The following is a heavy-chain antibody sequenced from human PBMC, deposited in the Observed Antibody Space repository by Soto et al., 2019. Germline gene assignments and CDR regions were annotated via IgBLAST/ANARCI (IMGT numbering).Heavy chain of an antibody. CDR1: GGSISSGGYY. CDR3: ARANGRLYGDEVAFDI. CDR2: IYYSGST. Sequence: QVQLQESGPGLVKPSQTLSLTCTVSGGSISSGGYYWSWIRQHPGKGLEWIGYIYYSGSTYYNPSLKSRVTRSVDTSKNQFSLKLSSVTAADTAVYYCARANGRLYGDEVAFDIWGQGTMVTVSS. J-gene: IGHJ3*02. D-gene: IGHD4-17*01. V-gene: IGHV4-31*03.